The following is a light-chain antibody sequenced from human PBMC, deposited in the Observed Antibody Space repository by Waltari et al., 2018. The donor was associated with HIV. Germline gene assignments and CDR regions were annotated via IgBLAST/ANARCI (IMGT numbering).Light chain of an antibody. Sequence: QSALTQPASVSGSPGQSITIPCTGTSSDIGAYDSVSWYRQHPDKAPQLLIYDVFYRPSGVSHRFSGSKSGNTASLTISGLQAEDEAVYSCSSYTTTNTIIFGGGTKLTVL. CDR3: SSYTTTNTII. CDR1: SSDIGAYDS. V-gene: IGLV2-14*03. CDR2: DVF. J-gene: IGLJ2*01.